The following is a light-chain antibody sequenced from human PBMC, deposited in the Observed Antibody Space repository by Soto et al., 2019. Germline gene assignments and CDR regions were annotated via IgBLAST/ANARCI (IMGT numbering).Light chain of an antibody. CDR2: DAS. CDR3: QQYNSEPWT. V-gene: IGKV1-5*01. Sequence: DIQMTQSPSALSGSVGDRVTITCRASQNIETWLAWYQQAPGKAPKLLIYDASTLKTGVPSRFSGSGSGTEFTLTIGSLQPDDYATYYCQQYNSEPWTFRQGTKVEI. J-gene: IGKJ1*01. CDR1: QNIETW.